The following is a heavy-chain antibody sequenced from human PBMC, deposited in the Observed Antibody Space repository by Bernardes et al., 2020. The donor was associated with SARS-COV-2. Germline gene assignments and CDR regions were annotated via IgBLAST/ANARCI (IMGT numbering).Heavy chain of an antibody. CDR1: GGSFSDYY. CDR2: ITHSGST. CDR3: ARGRVTIYGILIMLPAAGPLDF. V-gene: IGHV4-34*01. J-gene: IGHJ4*02. Sequence: SETLSLTCAVYGGSFSDYYWTWIRQAPGKGLEWIGEITHSGSTTLNPSLASRFTISRDTSKKQFSLKVTSVTAADTGVYYCARGRVTIYGILIMLPAAGPLDFWGQGNVVIVSS. D-gene: IGHD6-13*01.